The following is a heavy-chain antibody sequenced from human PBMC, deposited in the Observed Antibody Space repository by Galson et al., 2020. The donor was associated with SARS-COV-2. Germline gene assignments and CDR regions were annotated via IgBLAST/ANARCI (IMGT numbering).Heavy chain of an antibody. V-gene: IGHV3-74*01. Sequence: GGSLRLPCEASGFTFSRHWMHWVRQAPGTGPVWVSRISSDGTRTTYAGFVKGRFSIFRDNAKQTLYLQMNSLRAEDTATYYCAGLQFSGAYEALDKWGQGTMVTVSS. J-gene: IGHJ3*02. D-gene: IGHD5-12*01. CDR1: GFTFSRHW. CDR2: ISSDGTRT. CDR3: AGLQFSGAYEALDK.